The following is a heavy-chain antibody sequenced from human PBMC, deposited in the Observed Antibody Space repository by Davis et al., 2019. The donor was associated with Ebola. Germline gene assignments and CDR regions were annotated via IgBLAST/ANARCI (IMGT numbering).Heavy chain of an antibody. CDR2: INHSGST. CDR3: ARHSHYGMDV. V-gene: IGHV4-34*01. J-gene: IGHJ6*02. CDR1: GGSFSGYY. Sequence: SETLSLTCAVYGGSFSGYYWSWIRQPPGKGLEWIGVINHSGSTNYNPSLKSRVTISVDTSKNQFSLKLSSVTAADTAVYYCARHSHYGMDVWGQGTTVTVSS.